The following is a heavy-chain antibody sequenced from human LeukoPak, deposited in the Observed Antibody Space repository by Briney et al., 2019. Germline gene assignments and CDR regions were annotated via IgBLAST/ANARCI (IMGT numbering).Heavy chain of an antibody. CDR3: ARGGSGGDYWGNYYYYYMDV. V-gene: IGHV4-34*01. D-gene: IGHD2-21*02. Sequence: PSETLSLTCTVSGGSISGYYWSWIRQPPGKGLEWIGEINHSGSTNYNPSLKSRVTISVDTSKNQFSLKLSSVTAADTAVYYCARGGSGGDYWGNYYYYYMDVWGKGTTVTVSS. CDR1: GGSISGYY. CDR2: INHSGST. J-gene: IGHJ6*03.